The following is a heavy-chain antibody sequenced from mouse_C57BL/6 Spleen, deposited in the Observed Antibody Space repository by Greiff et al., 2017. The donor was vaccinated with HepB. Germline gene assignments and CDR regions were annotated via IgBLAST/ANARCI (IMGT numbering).Heavy chain of an antibody. J-gene: IGHJ1*03. D-gene: IGHD2-3*01. CDR2: ISDGGSYT. CDR1: GFTFSSYA. CDR3: ARGGGYSRYFDV. V-gene: IGHV5-4*03. Sequence: EVMLVESGGGLVKPGGSLKLSCAASGFTFSSYAMSWVRQTPEKRLEWVATISDGGSYTYYPDNVKGRFTISRDNAKNNLYLQMSHLKSEDTAMYYCARGGGYSRYFDVWGTGTTVTVSS.